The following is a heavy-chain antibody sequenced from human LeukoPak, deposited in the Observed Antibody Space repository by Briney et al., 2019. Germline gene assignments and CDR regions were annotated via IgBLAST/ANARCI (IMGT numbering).Heavy chain of an antibody. CDR2: ISYDGSNK. D-gene: IGHD3-22*01. CDR3: AKDPLGPLIVGTSYFDY. V-gene: IGHV3-30*18. J-gene: IGHJ4*02. Sequence: GGSLRLSCAASGFTFSSYGMHWVRQAPGKGLEGVAVISYDGSNKYYADSVKGRFTISRDNSKNTPYLQMNSLRAEDTAVYYCAKDPLGPLIVGTSYFDYWGQGTLVTVSS. CDR1: GFTFSSYG.